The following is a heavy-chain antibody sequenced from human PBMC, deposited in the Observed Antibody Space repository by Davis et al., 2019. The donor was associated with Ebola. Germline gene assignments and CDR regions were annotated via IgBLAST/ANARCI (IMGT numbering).Heavy chain of an antibody. J-gene: IGHJ4*02. V-gene: IGHV3-23*01. CDR1: GFTFSSYA. Sequence: GESLKISCEASGFTFSSYAMTWVRQAPGKGLEWASGISGSGGSTYYADSVKGRFTISRDNSRNTLYLQMNSLRAEDTAVYYCAREYYDFWSGPGDYWGQGTLVTVSS. CDR2: ISGSGGST. D-gene: IGHD3-3*01. CDR3: AREYYDFWSGPGDY.